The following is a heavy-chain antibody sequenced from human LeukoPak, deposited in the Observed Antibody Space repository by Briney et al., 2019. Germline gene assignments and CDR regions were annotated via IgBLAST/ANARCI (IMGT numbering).Heavy chain of an antibody. D-gene: IGHD3-22*01. J-gene: IGHJ4*02. CDR3: ARGTMIVRY. CDR1: GFTFSSYG. CDR2: IKQDGSEK. Sequence: PGGSLRLSCAASGFTFSSYGMSWVRQAPGKGLEWVANIKQDGSEKYYVDSVKGRFTISRDNAKNSLYLQMNSLRAEDTAVYYCARGTMIVRYWGQGTLVTVSS. V-gene: IGHV3-7*01.